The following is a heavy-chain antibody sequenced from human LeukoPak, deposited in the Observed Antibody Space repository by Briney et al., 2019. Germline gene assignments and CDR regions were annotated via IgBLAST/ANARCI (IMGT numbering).Heavy chain of an antibody. CDR3: ARAIWYGSGTTAFDY. CDR1: GGSISSYY. J-gene: IGHJ4*02. D-gene: IGHD3-10*01. V-gene: IGHV4-4*07. CDR2: IYNSGST. Sequence: TETLSLTCTVSGGSISSYYWSWIRQPAGKGLEWIGRIYNSGSTNYNTNYNPSLTSRVTMSVDTSKNQFSLKLNSVTAADTAVYFCARAIWYGSGTTAFDYWGQGTLVTVSP.